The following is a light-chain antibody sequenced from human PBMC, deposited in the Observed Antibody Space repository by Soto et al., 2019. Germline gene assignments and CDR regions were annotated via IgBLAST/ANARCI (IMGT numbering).Light chain of an antibody. CDR3: SSDAGSNNPFV. Sequence: QSALTQPPSASGSPGQSVTISCTGTSSDVGGYNYVSWYQQHPGKAPKLMIYDVNKRPSGVPDRFSGSKSGNTASLTVSGLQDEDEADYCCSSDAGSNNPFVFGTGTKVTVL. V-gene: IGLV2-8*01. J-gene: IGLJ1*01. CDR2: DVN. CDR1: SSDVGGYNY.